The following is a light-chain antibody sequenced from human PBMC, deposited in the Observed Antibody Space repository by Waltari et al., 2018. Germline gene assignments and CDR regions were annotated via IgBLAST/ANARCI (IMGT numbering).Light chain of an antibody. CDR3: QQSYSAPRT. CDR1: QSVGTS. Sequence: EIVLTQSPATLSLSPGERATLSCRATQSVGTSLAWYQHKPGQVPRLLIYNASNRAAGVPARFSGSGSGTDFTLTISSLQPEDFATYYCQQSYSAPRTFGQGTKLEIK. V-gene: IGKV3-11*01. CDR2: NAS. J-gene: IGKJ2*01.